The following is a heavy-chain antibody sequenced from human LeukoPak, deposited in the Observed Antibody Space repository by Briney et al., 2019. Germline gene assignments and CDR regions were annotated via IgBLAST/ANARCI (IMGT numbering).Heavy chain of an antibody. J-gene: IGHJ4*02. V-gene: IGHV3-23*01. CDR3: AKVVTPGYCSGGSCYPTHYYFDY. Sequence: GGSLRLSCAASGFTFSSYAMSWVRQAPGKGLEWVSAISGSGGSTYYADSVKGRFTISRDNSKNTLYLQMNSLRAEDTAVYYCAKVVTPGYCSGGSCYPTHYYFDYWGQGTLVTVYS. CDR1: GFTFSSYA. D-gene: IGHD2-15*01. CDR2: ISGSGGST.